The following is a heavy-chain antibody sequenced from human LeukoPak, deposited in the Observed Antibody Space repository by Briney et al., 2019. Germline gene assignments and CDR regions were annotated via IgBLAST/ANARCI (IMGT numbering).Heavy chain of an antibody. J-gene: IGHJ4*02. D-gene: IGHD3-10*01. Sequence: GESLKISCKGSGYSFITYWIGWVRQVPGKGLEWMGIIYPGDSDTRYNPSFQGQVTISVDKSISTAYLQWSSLKASDTAMYYCARPFGEAVETTLGGVDYWGQGTLVTVSS. CDR3: ARPFGEAVETTLGGVDY. CDR1: GYSFITYW. CDR2: IYPGDSDT. V-gene: IGHV5-51*01.